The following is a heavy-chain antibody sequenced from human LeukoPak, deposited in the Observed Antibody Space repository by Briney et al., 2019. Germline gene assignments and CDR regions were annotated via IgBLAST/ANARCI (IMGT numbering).Heavy chain of an antibody. Sequence: ASVKVSCKASGYTFTSYGISWVRQAPGQGLEWMGWISAYNGNTNYAQKFQGRVTITADESTSTAYMELSSLRSEDTAVYYCAIEIAAAGICDYWGQGTLVTVSS. CDR3: AIEIAAAGICDY. CDR2: ISAYNGNT. D-gene: IGHD6-13*01. CDR1: GYTFTSYG. V-gene: IGHV1-18*01. J-gene: IGHJ4*02.